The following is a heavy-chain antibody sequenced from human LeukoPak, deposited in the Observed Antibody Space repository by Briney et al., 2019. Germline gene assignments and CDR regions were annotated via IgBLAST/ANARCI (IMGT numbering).Heavy chain of an antibody. CDR2: IIPIFGTA. CDR3: ARAERGVRGYYDSSGYYPPVN. V-gene: IGHV1-69*01. CDR1: GGTFSSYA. J-gene: IGHJ4*02. Sequence: SVKVSCKASGGTFSSYAISWVRQAPGQGLEWMGGIIPIFGTANYAQKFQGRVTITADESTSTAYMELSSLRSEDTAVYYCARAERGVRGYYDSSGYYPPVNWGQGTLVTVSS. D-gene: IGHD3-22*01.